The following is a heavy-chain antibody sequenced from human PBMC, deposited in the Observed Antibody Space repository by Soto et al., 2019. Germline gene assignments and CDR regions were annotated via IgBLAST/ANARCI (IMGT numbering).Heavy chain of an antibody. V-gene: IGHV1-18*04. J-gene: IGHJ5*02. Sequence: ASVKVSCKASGYTFTSYGISWVRQGPGQGLEWMGWISAYNGNKNYAQKVAGGVTMTTDTATSTAYLELRSLRSDDTAVYYCARPFYGSVPGGSFDPWGQGTLVTVSS. CDR3: ARPFYGSVPGGSFDP. D-gene: IGHD3-10*01. CDR1: GYTFTSYG. CDR2: ISAYNGNK.